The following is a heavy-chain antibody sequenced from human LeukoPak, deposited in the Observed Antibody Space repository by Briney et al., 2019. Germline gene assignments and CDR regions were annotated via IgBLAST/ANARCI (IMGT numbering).Heavy chain of an antibody. Sequence: ASVKVSCKVSGYTLTELSMHWLRQAPGKGLEWMGGFDPEDGETIYAQKFQGRVTMTEDTSTDTAYMELSSLRSEDAAVYYCATDPIDWNDADYWGQGTLVTVSS. J-gene: IGHJ4*02. V-gene: IGHV1-24*01. D-gene: IGHD1-1*01. CDR3: ATDPIDWNDADY. CDR1: GYTLTELS. CDR2: FDPEDGET.